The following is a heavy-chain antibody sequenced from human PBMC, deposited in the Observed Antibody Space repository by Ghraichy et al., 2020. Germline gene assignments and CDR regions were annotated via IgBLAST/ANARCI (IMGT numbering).Heavy chain of an antibody. CDR1: GFTFSDAW. Sequence: GESLNISCAASGFTFSDAWMNWVRQTPGKGLEWVGRIKSKTDGGAADYAAPVKVRFTISRDDSKNTLYMQVNSLKTEDTGFYYCIADSKSPPPFLDWLCHFEYWGQGTLVTVSS. CDR2: IKSKTDGGAA. CDR3: IADSKSPPPFLDWLCHFEY. J-gene: IGHJ4*02. D-gene: IGHD3/OR15-3a*01. V-gene: IGHV3-15*01.